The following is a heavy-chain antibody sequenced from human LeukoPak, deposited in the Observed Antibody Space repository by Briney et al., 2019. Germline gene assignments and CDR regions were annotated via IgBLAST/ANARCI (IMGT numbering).Heavy chain of an antibody. V-gene: IGHV1-18*01. CDR3: ARDRYCSSTSCSAHNWFDP. Sequence: GASVKVSCKASGYTFTSYGISWVRQAPGQGLEWMGWISAYNGNTNYAQKLQGRVTMTTDTSTSTAYMELRSLRSDDTAVYYCARDRYCSSTSCSAHNWFDPWGQGTLVTVSS. CDR2: ISAYNGNT. CDR1: GYTFTSYG. J-gene: IGHJ5*02. D-gene: IGHD2-2*01.